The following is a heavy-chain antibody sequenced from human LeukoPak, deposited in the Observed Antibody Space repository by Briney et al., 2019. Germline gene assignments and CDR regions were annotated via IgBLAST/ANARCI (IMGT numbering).Heavy chain of an antibody. CDR3: ARLNFDSSDFHYMDV. CDR1: GYKFSNYW. Sequence: GESLKISCQGSGYKFSNYWIGWVRQVPEKGLEWMGIIYPGDYDTRYSPSFQGQVTISADKSISTAYLQWRSLKASDTAMYYCARLNFDSSDFHYMDVWGKGTTVTISS. CDR2: IYPGDYDT. J-gene: IGHJ6*03. V-gene: IGHV5-51*01. D-gene: IGHD3-22*01.